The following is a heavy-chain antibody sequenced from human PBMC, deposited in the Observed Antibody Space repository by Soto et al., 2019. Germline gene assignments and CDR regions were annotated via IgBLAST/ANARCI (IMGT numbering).Heavy chain of an antibody. CDR3: TTNDYVSASDRIRWAY. CDR1: GFTFSNAW. Sequence: ESGGGLVKPGGSVRLACAASGFTFSNAWMSWVRKVPGKGLEWVDRIKSKINGGTTDHAAPVKGRFTISGDDSKNTLYLQMDSLQIEDTAVYYCTTNDYVSASDRIRWAYWGQGPLVTVSS. J-gene: IGHJ4*02. CDR2: IKSKINGGTT. V-gene: IGHV3-15*01. D-gene: IGHD3-16*02.